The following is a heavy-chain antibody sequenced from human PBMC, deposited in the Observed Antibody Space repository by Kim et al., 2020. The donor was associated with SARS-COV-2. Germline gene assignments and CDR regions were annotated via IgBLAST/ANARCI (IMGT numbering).Heavy chain of an antibody. D-gene: IGHD5-12*01. V-gene: IGHV4-30-2*05. J-gene: IGHJ6*02. CDR3: ARVNLRLSPLYYYYGMDV. Sequence: KSRFTIAIDTSQNQFSLKLSSVTAADTAVYYCARVNLRLSPLYYYYGMDVWGQGTTVTVSS.